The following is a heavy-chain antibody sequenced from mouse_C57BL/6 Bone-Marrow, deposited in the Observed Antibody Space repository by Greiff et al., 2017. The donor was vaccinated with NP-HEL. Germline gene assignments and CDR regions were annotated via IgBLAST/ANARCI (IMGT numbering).Heavy chain of an antibody. CDR3: ARFYYDYDGGFAY. CDR1: GYTFTSYW. Sequence: VQLQQPGAELVRPGSSVKLSCKASGYTFTSYWMHWVKQRPIQGLEWIGNIDPSDSETHYNQKFKDKATLTVDKSSSTAYMQLSSLTSEDSAVYYCARFYYDYDGGFAYWGQGTLVTVSA. D-gene: IGHD2-4*01. CDR2: IDPSDSET. V-gene: IGHV1-52*01. J-gene: IGHJ3*01.